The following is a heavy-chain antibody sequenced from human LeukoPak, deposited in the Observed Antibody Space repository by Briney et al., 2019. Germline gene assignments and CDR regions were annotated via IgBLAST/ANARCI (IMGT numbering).Heavy chain of an antibody. V-gene: IGHV1-2*02. Sequence: GAAVKVPCKASGYTFTGYYMHWVRQAPGQGPEWMGWINPNSGGTNYAQKFQGRVTMTRDTSISTAYMELSRLRSDDTAVYYCASSAGIVGAGGIDYWGQGTLVTVSS. CDR1: GYTFTGYY. CDR2: INPNSGGT. D-gene: IGHD1-26*01. CDR3: ASSAGIVGAGGIDY. J-gene: IGHJ4*02.